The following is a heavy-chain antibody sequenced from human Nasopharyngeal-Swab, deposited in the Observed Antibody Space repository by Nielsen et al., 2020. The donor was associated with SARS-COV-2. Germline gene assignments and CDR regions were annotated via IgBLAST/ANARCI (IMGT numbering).Heavy chain of an antibody. CDR1: GYTFTSYY. Sequence: ASVKVSCKASGYTFTSYYMHWVRQAPGQGLEWMGIINPSGGSTSYAQKFQGRVTMTRDTSTSTVYMELSSLRSEDTAVYYCARGGEYSYGFHTRRSYHMDVWGKGTTVTVSS. J-gene: IGHJ6*03. D-gene: IGHD5-18*01. V-gene: IGHV1-46*01. CDR3: ARGGEYSYGFHTRRSYHMDV. CDR2: INPSGGST.